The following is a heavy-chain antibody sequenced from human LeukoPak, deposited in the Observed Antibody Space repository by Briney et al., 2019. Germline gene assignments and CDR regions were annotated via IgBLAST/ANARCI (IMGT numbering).Heavy chain of an antibody. CDR1: RLTFSDYA. J-gene: IGHJ4*02. Sequence: GGSLRLSCAASRLTFSDYAMTWVRQAPGKGLQWVSTISGSGGRTYYTDSVKGRFTVSRDNSKNTLYLQMKSLRVEDAAVYYCAKDRRAAARPPYYFDNWGQGTLVTVSS. V-gene: IGHV3-23*01. CDR3: AKDRRAAARPPYYFDN. CDR2: ISGSGGRT. D-gene: IGHD6-6*01.